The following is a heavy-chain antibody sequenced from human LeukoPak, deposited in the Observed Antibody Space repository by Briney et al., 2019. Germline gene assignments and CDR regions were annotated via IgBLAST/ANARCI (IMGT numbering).Heavy chain of an antibody. CDR1: GCTFSNYA. Sequence: GGSLRLSCAGSGCTFSNYAMSWVRQAPGKGLEWVSDISGSGDSTHYADSVKGRFTISRDNSKNTLYLQMSSLRAEDTAVFYCAKGRYCGGDCYVDFQHWGQGTLVTVSS. CDR3: AKGRYCGGDCYVDFQH. V-gene: IGHV3-23*01. D-gene: IGHD2-21*02. CDR2: ISGSGDST. J-gene: IGHJ1*01.